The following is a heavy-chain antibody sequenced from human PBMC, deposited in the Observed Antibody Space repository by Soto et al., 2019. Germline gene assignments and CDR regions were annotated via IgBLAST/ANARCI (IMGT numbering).Heavy chain of an antibody. CDR2: IYYSGST. CDR1: GGSLSGYY. V-gene: IGHV4-59*01. Sequence: QVQLQESGPGLVKPSETLSLTCTVSGGSLSGYYWSWIRQPPGKGLEWIGYIYYSGSTIYNPSLKSRVTISVDTSKNQFSLKLTSVTAADTAVYYCARASDFDNWGQGTLVTVSS. CDR3: ARASDFDN. J-gene: IGHJ4*02.